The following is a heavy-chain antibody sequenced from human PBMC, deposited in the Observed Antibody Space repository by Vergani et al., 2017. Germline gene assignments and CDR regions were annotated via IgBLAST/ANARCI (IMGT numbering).Heavy chain of an antibody. D-gene: IGHD6-6*01. CDR2: INHSGST. CDR1: GGSFSGYY. V-gene: IGHV4-34*01. Sequence: QVQLQQWGAGLLKPSETLSLTCAVYGGSFSGYYWSWIRQPPGKGLEWIGEINHSGSTNYNPSLKSRVTISVDTSKNQCSLKLSSVTAADTAVYYCAREHSSSSSFWFDPWGQGTLVTVSS. J-gene: IGHJ5*02. CDR3: AREHSSSSSFWFDP.